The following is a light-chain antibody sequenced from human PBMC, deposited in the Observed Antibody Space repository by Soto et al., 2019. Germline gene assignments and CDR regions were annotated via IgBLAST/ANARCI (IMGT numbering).Light chain of an antibody. J-gene: IGKJ4*01. CDR2: GAS. CDR3: QQYGSSPLT. CDR1: QSVSSSY. V-gene: IGKV3-20*01. Sequence: TQSPGTLSLSPGERATLSCRASQSVSSSYLAWYQQKPGQAPRILIYGASSRATGIPDRFSGSGSGTDFTLTISRLEPEDFAVYYCQQYGSSPLTFGGGTKV.